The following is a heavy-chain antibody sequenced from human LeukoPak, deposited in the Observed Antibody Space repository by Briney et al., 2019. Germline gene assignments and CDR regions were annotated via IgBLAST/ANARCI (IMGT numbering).Heavy chain of an antibody. CDR2: ISAYNGDT. V-gene: IGHV1-18*01. J-gene: IGHJ6*02. CDR3: ARDRYCSGGSCYSYGMGV. D-gene: IGHD2-15*01. Sequence: GASVKVSCKASAYTFTNFDFSWVRQAPGQGLEWMGWISAYNGDTNYARKFQGRVSMTTDTSTSTAYMELRSLRSDDTAVYYCARDRYCSGGSCYSYGMGVWGQGTTVTVSS. CDR1: AYTFTNFD.